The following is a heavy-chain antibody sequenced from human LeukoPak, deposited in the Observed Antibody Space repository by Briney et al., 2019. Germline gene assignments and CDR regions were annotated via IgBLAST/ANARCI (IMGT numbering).Heavy chain of an antibody. J-gene: IGHJ4*02. CDR2: ISGSGGRT. CDR3: AKDSITMIFLFLFDY. Sequence: GGSLGLSCAASGFTFSSYSMNWVRQAPGKGLEWVSGISGSGGRTDYADSVKGRFTISRDNSKNTLHLQMNSLRAEDTAVYFCAKDSITMIFLFLFDYWGQGALVTVSS. D-gene: IGHD3-22*01. V-gene: IGHV3-23*01. CDR1: GFTFSSYS.